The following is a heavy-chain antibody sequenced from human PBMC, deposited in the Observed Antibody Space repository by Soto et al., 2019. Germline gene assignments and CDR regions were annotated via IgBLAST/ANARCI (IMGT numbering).Heavy chain of an antibody. CDR3: GRARGSWADY. CDR1: GFTFSSSW. V-gene: IGHV3-74*01. CDR2: INSDGSTT. J-gene: IGHJ4*02. Sequence: EVQLVESGGGLVQPGGSLTVSCAASGFTFSSSWMHWVRQAPGKGLVWVSRINSDGSTTTYADSVKGRFTISRDNGKNTLYLQMTSLRAEDTAVYYCGRARGSWADYWGQGTLVNVSS. D-gene: IGHD6-13*01.